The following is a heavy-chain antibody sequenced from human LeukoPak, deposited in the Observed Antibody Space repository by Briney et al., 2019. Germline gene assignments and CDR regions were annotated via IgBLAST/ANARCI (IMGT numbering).Heavy chain of an antibody. CDR1: GFTFSSYG. D-gene: IGHD3-3*01. CDR3: AREQYYDFWSGYPYYYYGMDV. J-gene: IGHJ6*02. V-gene: IGHV3-33*01. CDR2: IWYDGSNK. Sequence: GRSLRLSCAASGFTFSSYGMPWVRQAPGKGLEWVAVIWYDGSNKYYADSVKGRFTISRDNSKNTLYLQMNSLRAEDTAVYYCAREQYYDFWSGYPYYYYGMDVWGQGTTVTVSS.